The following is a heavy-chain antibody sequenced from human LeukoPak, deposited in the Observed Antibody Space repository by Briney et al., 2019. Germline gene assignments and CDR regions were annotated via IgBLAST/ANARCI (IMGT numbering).Heavy chain of an antibody. Sequence: ASVKVSCKASGYTFTSYDINCVRQATGQGLEWMGWMNPNSGNTGYAQKFQGRVTMTRNTSISTAYMELSSLRSEDTAVYYCARAPSGWQYYYYYYMDVWGKGTTVTVSS. CDR2: MNPNSGNT. J-gene: IGHJ6*03. D-gene: IGHD6-19*01. CDR3: ARAPSGWQYYYYYYMDV. V-gene: IGHV1-8*01. CDR1: GYTFTSYD.